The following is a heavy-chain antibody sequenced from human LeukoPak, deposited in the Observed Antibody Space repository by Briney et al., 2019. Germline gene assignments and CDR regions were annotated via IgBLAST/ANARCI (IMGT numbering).Heavy chain of an antibody. CDR3: ARGFEHYDILTGSEDSYYYMDV. J-gene: IGHJ6*03. D-gene: IGHD3-9*01. CDR1: GYTFNTYD. CDR2: MNPNSGHT. Sequence: ASVKVSCKASGYTFNTYDINWVRQATGQGLEWMGWMNPNSGHTGYAQKFQGRVTITRNTSINTAYMELSSLRSEDTAVYYCARGFEHYDILTGSEDSYYYMDVWGKGTTVTVSS. V-gene: IGHV1-8*03.